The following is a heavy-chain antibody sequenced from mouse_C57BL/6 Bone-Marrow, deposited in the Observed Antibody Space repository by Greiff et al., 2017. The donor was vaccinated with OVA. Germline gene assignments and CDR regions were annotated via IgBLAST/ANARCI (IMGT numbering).Heavy chain of an antibody. CDR3: ARGWSYYSNYWYFDV. J-gene: IGHJ1*03. CDR2: IYPGDGDT. Sequence: QVQLQQSGAELVKPGASVKISCKASGYAFSSYWMNWVQQRPGKGLEWIGQIYPGDGDTNYNGKFKGKATLTADKSSSTAYMQLSSLTSEDSAVYFCARGWSYYSNYWYFDVWGTGTTVTVSS. CDR1: GYAFSSYW. V-gene: IGHV1-80*01. D-gene: IGHD2-5*01.